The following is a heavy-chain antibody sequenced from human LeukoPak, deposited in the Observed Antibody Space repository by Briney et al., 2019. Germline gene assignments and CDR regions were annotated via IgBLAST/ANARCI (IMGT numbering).Heavy chain of an antibody. Sequence: SETLSLTCTVSGGSISSYYWSWIRQPPGKGLEWIGYIYYSGSTNYNPSLKSRVTISVDTSKNQFSLKLSSVTAADTAVYFCARALAAAGSNWFDPWGQGTLDTVSS. CDR2: IYYSGST. CDR3: ARALAAAGSNWFDP. V-gene: IGHV4-59*01. J-gene: IGHJ5*02. CDR1: GGSISSYY. D-gene: IGHD6-13*01.